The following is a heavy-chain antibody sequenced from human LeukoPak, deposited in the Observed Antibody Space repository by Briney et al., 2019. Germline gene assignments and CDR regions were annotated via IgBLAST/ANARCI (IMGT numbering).Heavy chain of an antibody. CDR1: GFTFSNYW. D-gene: IGHD3-10*02. CDR3: AELGITMIGGV. Sequence: GGSLRLSCAASGFTFSNYWMTWVRQAPGKGLEWVSYISSSGSTIYYADSVKGRFTISRDNAKNSLYLQMNSLRAEDTAVYYCAELGITMIGGVWGKGTTVTISS. V-gene: IGHV3-48*04. CDR2: ISSSGSTI. J-gene: IGHJ6*04.